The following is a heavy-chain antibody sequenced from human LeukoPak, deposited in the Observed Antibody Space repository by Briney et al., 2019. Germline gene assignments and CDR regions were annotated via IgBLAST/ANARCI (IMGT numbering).Heavy chain of an antibody. J-gene: IGHJ4*02. CDR2: IYYSGST. Sequence: SQTLSLTCTVSGGSISSGGYYWSWIRQHPGKGLEWIGYIYYSGSTYYNPSLKSRVTTSVDTSKNQFSLKLSSVTAADTAVYYCASQRGFYDYVWGSYRPSYYFDYWGQGTLVTVSS. CDR1: GGSISSGGYY. V-gene: IGHV4-31*03. D-gene: IGHD3-16*02. CDR3: ASQRGFYDYVWGSYRPSYYFDY.